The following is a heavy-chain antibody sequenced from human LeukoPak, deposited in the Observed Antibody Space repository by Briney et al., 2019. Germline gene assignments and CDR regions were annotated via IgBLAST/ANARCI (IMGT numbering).Heavy chain of an antibody. CDR3: ARVEQGTAPDWFDP. Sequence: PSQTLSLTCTVSGGSISSGDYYWSWIRQPPGKGLEWIGYIYYSGSTYYNPSLKSRVTISVDTSKNQFSLKLSSVTAADTAVYYCARVEQGTAPDWFDPWGQGTLVTVSS. CDR2: IYYSGST. J-gene: IGHJ5*02. D-gene: IGHD6-13*01. CDR1: GGSISSGDYY. V-gene: IGHV4-30-4*08.